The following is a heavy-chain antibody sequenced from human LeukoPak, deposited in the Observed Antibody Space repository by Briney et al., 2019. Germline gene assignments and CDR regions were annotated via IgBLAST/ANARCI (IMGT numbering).Heavy chain of an antibody. D-gene: IGHD6-19*01. J-gene: IGHJ4*02. CDR3: ARDNKSGYSSGWTFDY. CDR1: GYTFTSYY. V-gene: IGHV1-46*01. CDR2: INPSGGST. Sequence: APVKVSCKASGYTFTSYYMHWVRQAPGQGLEWMGIINPSGGSTSYAQKFQGRVTMTRDTSTSTVYMELSSLRSEDTAVYYCARDNKSGYSSGWTFDYWGQGTLVTVSS.